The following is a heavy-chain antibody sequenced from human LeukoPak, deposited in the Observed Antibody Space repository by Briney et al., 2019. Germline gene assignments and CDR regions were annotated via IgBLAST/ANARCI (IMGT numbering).Heavy chain of an antibody. D-gene: IGHD2-2*01. CDR2: ISGSGGST. Sequence: GGSLRLSRAASGFTFSSYAMSWVRQAPGKGLEWVSAISGSGGSTYYADSVKGRFTISRDNSKNTLYLQMNSLRAEDTAVYYCAKPIAVVVPAARGSDPWGQGTLVTVSS. CDR1: GFTFSSYA. CDR3: AKPIAVVVPAARGSDP. J-gene: IGHJ5*02. V-gene: IGHV3-23*01.